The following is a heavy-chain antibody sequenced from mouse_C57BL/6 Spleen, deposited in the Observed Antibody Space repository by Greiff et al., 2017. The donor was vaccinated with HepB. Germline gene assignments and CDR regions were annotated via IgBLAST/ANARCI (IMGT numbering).Heavy chain of an antibody. D-gene: IGHD2-12*01. CDR1: GYTFTSYW. CDR2: IDPNSGGT. J-gene: IGHJ3*01. V-gene: IGHV1-72*01. CDR3: ARGVIYSSPWFAY. Sequence: VQLQQSGAELVKPGASVKLSCKASGYTFTSYWMHWVKQRPGRGLEWIGRIDPNSGGTKYNEKFKSKATLTVDKPSSTAYMQLSSLTSEDSAVYCGARGVIYSSPWFAYWGQGTLVTVSA.